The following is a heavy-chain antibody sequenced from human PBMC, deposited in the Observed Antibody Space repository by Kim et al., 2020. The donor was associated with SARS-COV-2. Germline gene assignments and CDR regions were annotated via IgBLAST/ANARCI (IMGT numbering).Heavy chain of an antibody. CDR2: IWYDGSNK. V-gene: IGHV3-33*01. CDR3: ARSFVVATINPYYYGMDV. D-gene: IGHD5-12*01. Sequence: GGSLRLSCAASGFTFSSYGMHWVRQAPGKGLEWVAVIWYDGSNKYYADSVKGRFTISRDNSKNTLYLQMNSLRAEDTAVYYCARSFVVATINPYYYGMDVWGQGTTVTVSS. CDR1: GFTFSSYG. J-gene: IGHJ6*02.